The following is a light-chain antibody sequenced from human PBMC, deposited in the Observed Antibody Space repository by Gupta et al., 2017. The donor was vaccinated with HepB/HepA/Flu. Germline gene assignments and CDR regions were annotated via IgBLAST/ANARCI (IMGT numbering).Light chain of an antibody. Sequence: GDRVIITCRASQGITSYLAWYQQTPGKAPKLLIYSASTLQSGVPSRFSGSGSGTEFTLTISSLQPEDFATYYCQQLHSSPLTFGGGTKVEI. CDR2: SAS. J-gene: IGKJ4*01. V-gene: IGKV1-9*01. CDR1: QGITSY. CDR3: QQLHSSPLT.